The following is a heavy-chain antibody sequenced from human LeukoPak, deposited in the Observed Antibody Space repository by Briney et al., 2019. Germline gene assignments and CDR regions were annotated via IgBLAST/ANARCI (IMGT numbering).Heavy chain of an antibody. CDR2: ISTYNGNT. CDR3: ARERGRGFDS. Sequence: GASVKVSCKASGYNFTSYGLNWVRQAPGQGLEWMGWISTYNGNTHYAQKFQGRVTMTTDTSTSTAYMELRSLRSDDTAVYYCARERGRGFDSWGQGTLVTVSS. V-gene: IGHV1-18*01. J-gene: IGHJ5*01. D-gene: IGHD3-16*01. CDR1: GYNFTSYG.